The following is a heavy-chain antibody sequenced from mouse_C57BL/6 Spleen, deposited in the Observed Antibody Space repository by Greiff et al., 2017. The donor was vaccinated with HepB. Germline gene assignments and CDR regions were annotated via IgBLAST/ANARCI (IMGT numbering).Heavy chain of an antibody. D-gene: IGHD1-1*01. V-gene: IGHV1-82*01. CDR3: ARSIGYGTSYYFDY. CDR1: GYAFSSSW. J-gene: IGHJ2*01. Sequence: QVQLQQSGPELVKPGASVKISCKASGYAFSSSWMNWVKQRPGKGLEWIGRIYPGDGDTNYNGKFKGKATLTADKSSSTAYMQLSSLTSEDSAVYFRARSIGYGTSYYFDYWGQGTTLTVSS. CDR2: IYPGDGDT.